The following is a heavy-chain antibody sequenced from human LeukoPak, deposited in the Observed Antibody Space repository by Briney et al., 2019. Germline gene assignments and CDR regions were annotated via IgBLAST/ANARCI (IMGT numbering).Heavy chain of an antibody. D-gene: IGHD2-15*01. CDR2: IKSKSDGGTI. Sequence: GGSLRLSCVGSGFTFSDAWMSWVRQAPGRGLEWVGRIKSKSDGGTIDYAAPVKGRFTISRDDSRNTLYLQMNSLKTEDTAVYYCTTRRQDGWWGQGTLVTVS. V-gene: IGHV3-15*01. J-gene: IGHJ4*02. CDR3: TTRRQDGW. CDR1: GFTFSDAW.